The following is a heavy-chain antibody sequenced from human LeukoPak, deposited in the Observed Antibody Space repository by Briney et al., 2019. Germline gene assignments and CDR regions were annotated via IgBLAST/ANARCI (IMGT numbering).Heavy chain of an antibody. CDR1: GFTFSDYS. J-gene: IGHJ3*02. CDR3: ARGDKGAYYYDSSGYIAFDI. V-gene: IGHV3-11*04. CDR2: ISSSGSTI. Sequence: GGSLRLSCAASGFTFSDYSINWIRQAPGKGLEWVSYISSSGSTIYYADSVKGRFTISRDNAKNSLYLQMNSLRAEDTAVYYCARGDKGAYYYDSSGYIAFDIWGQGTMVTVSS. D-gene: IGHD3-22*01.